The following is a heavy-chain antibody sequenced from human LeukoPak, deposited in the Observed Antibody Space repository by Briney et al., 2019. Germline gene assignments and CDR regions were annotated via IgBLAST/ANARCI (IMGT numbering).Heavy chain of an antibody. Sequence: ASVKVSCKASGYTFNKFYMHWVRQAPGQGLEWMGIVNPSDGYTTYAQKFQGRVTMTSDMSTSTVYMELSSLTSDDTAVYFCARDISTYSGTFPGGDHWGQGTLVTVSS. CDR1: GYTFNKFY. CDR3: ARDISTYSGTFPGGDH. J-gene: IGHJ4*02. CDR2: VNPSDGYT. D-gene: IGHD1-26*01. V-gene: IGHV1-46*02.